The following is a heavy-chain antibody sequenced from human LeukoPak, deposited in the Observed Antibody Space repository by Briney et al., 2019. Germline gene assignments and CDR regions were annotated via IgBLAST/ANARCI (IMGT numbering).Heavy chain of an antibody. J-gene: IGHJ4*02. D-gene: IGHD3-16*01. CDR2: IYYSENT. V-gene: IGHV4-39*01. CDR1: GDSISNTNYY. CDR3: ARQFGAHTAGH. Sequence: SETLSLTCNVSGDSISNTNYYWGWIRQPPGKGLEWIGSIYYSENTFHSPSLKSPVTIFVDTSKNHFSLNVSSVTAADTAVYFCARQFGAHTAGHWGPGTLVIVSS.